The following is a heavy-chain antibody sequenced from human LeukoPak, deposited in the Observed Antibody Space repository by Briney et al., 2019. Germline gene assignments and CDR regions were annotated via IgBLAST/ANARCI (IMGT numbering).Heavy chain of an antibody. CDR2: ISSSSSYI. J-gene: IGHJ3*02. CDR1: GFTFSSYS. CDR3: TKDSSNIWLYDAFDI. V-gene: IGHV3-21*04. D-gene: IGHD6-13*01. Sequence: KTGGSLRLSCAASGFTFSSYSMNWVRQAPGKGLEWVSSISSSSSYIYYADSVKGRFTISRDNAKNSLYLQMNSLRPEDTALYYCTKDSSNIWLYDAFDIWGQGTMVTVSS.